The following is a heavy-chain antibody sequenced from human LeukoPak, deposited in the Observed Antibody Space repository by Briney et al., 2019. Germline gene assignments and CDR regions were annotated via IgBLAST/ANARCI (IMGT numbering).Heavy chain of an antibody. CDR2: IYYSGST. V-gene: IGHV4-59*01. CDR1: GGSISSYY. Sequence: PSETLSLTCTVSGGSISSYYWSWIRQPPGKGLEWIGYIYYSGSTNYNPSLKSRVTISVDTSKNQFSLKLSSVIAADTAVYYCAGHYGSGSYYAYWGQGTLVTVSS. D-gene: IGHD3-10*01. J-gene: IGHJ4*02. CDR3: AGHYGSGSYYAY.